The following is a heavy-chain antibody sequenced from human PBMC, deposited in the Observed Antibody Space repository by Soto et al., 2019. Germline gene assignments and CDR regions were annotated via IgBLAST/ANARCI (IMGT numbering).Heavy chain of an antibody. CDR1: GITCSTYR. J-gene: IGHJ4*02. CDR3: AKYPNTATSFDY. V-gene: IGHV3-23*01. CDR2: ISVTGDT. Sequence: PLGSHRISCAPSGITCSTYRISWVLQAPWKGPEWFSHISVTGDTYYADSVKGRFTISRDNSKNTLFLQMNSLRAEETAIYYCAKYPNTATSFDYWAKGFPLTIT.